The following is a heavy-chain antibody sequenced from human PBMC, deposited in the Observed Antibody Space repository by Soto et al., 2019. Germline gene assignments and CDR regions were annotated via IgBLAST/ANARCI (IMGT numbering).Heavy chain of an antibody. V-gene: IGHV4-39*01. J-gene: IGHJ5*02. D-gene: IGHD6-19*01. CDR1: GGSISTSSSH. Sequence: PSETLSLTCSVSGGSISTSSSHWGWIRQPPGKGLEWIGNIDYSGSTYDNLSLKSRVTISVDTSKNQFSLKMTSVTAADTAVYYCARRIVGAGFWIDTWGQGTLVTVSS. CDR3: ARRIVGAGFWIDT. CDR2: IDYSGST.